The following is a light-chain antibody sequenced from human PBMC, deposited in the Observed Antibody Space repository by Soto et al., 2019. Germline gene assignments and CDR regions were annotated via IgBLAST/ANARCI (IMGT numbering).Light chain of an antibody. CDR2: AAS. J-gene: IGKJ1*01. CDR3: LQDYNYPWT. CDR1: QGIRND. V-gene: IGKV1-6*01. Sequence: AIQMTQSPSSLSASVGDRVTITCRASQGIRNDLGWYQQKPGKAPKLLIYAASSLQRGVPSRSSGSGAGRDFTLTISSLQPEDFATYYCLQDYNYPWTFGQGTKVDIK.